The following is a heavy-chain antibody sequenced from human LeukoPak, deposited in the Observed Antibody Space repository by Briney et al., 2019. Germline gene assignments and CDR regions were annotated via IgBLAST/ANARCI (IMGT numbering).Heavy chain of an antibody. CDR1: GFTFSSYA. CDR3: ARARSGSPALNWFDP. D-gene: IGHD3-10*01. Sequence: GGSLRLSCAASGFTFSSYAMSWVRQAPGKGLEWVSYISSSGSTIYYADSVKGRFTISRDNAKNSLYLQMNSLRAEDTAVYYCARARSGSPALNWFDPWGQGTLVTVSS. J-gene: IGHJ5*02. V-gene: IGHV3-48*03. CDR2: ISSSGSTI.